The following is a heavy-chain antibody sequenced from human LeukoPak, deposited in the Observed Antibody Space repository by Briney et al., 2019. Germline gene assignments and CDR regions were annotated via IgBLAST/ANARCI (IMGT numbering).Heavy chain of an antibody. Sequence: PSETLSLTCTVSGGSISSYYWSWIRQPPGKGLEWIGYIYYSGSTNYNPSLKSRVTISVDTSKNQFSLKLSSVTAADTAVYYCAREVGPYNWNYWFDPWGQGTLVTVSS. D-gene: IGHD1-7*01. CDR2: IYYSGST. CDR1: GGSISSYY. V-gene: IGHV4-59*01. J-gene: IGHJ5*02. CDR3: AREVGPYNWNYWFDP.